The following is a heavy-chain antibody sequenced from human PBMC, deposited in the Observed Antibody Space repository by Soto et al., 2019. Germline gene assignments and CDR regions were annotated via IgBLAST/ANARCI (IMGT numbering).Heavy chain of an antibody. D-gene: IGHD5-12*01. J-gene: IGHJ4*02. V-gene: IGHV1-18*01. CDR2: ISAYNGNT. CDR1: GYTFTSYG. CDR3: ARASGYDYFCPYCKTGDY. Sequence: ASVKVSCKASGYTFTSYGISWVRQAPGQGLEWMGWISAYNGNTNYAQKLQGRVTMTTDTSTSTAYMELRSLRSDDTAVYYCARASGYDYFCPYCKTGDYWGQGTLVTVSS.